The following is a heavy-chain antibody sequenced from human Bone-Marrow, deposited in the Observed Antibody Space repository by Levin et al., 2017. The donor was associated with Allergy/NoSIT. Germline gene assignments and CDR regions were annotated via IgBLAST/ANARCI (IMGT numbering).Heavy chain of an antibody. CDR2: ISASGSLT. J-gene: IGHJ4*02. V-gene: IGHV3-23*01. D-gene: IGHD2-21*01. Sequence: GESLKISCAASGFTFSNYALTWVRQAPGKGLEWVSAISASGSLTYYADSVKGRFTISRDNSKSTLDLQMNSLRAEDTAVYYCAKDRKAISSYFDYWGQGTLVTVSS. CDR1: GFTFSNYA. CDR3: AKDRKAISSYFDY.